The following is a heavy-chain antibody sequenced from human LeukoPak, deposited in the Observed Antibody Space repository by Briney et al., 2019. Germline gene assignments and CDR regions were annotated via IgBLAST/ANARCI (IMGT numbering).Heavy chain of an antibody. CDR2: IHTSGSA. CDR1: GGSISSGSYF. D-gene: IGHD5-24*01. V-gene: IGHV4-61*02. Sequence: PSETLSLTCTVSGGSISSGSYFWTWIRQPAGKGLEWIGRIHTSGSANYSPSLKSRVTISVDTSKNQISLKVSSVTAADTAVYYCARDEHGRDGYNEIWGQGTLVTASS. J-gene: IGHJ4*02. CDR3: ARDEHGRDGYNEI.